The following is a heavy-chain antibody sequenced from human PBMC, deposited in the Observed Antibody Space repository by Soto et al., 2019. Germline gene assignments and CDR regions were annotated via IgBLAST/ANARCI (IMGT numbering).Heavy chain of an antibody. J-gene: IGHJ4*02. V-gene: IGHV1-46*01. CDR2: NNPSGGST. Sequence: ASVKVSCKASGYTFTSYYMHWVRQAPGQGLEWKGINNPSGGSTSYAQKFQSRVTMTRDTSTSTVYMELSSLRSEDTAVYYSTKDDRGVIVVVAATAFTVNLWGQGTQVTVSS. CDR1: GYTFTSYY. CDR3: TKDDRGVIVVVAATAFTVNL. D-gene: IGHD2-15*01.